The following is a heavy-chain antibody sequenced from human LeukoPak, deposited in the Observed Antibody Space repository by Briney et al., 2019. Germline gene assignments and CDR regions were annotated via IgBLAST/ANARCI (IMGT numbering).Heavy chain of an antibody. Sequence: ASVKVSCKASGYSFTGYYMHWVRQAPGQGLEWMGCINPNSGGTDYAQKFQGRVTMTRDTSISTAYMELSRLTSDDTAVYYCAGLSGYDPYYFDYWGQGPLVAVSS. V-gene: IGHV1-2*02. CDR1: GYSFTGYY. CDR2: INPNSGGT. D-gene: IGHD5-12*01. J-gene: IGHJ4*02. CDR3: AGLSGYDPYYFDY.